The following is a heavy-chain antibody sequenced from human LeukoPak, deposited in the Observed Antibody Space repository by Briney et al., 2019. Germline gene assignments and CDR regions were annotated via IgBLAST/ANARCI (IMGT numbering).Heavy chain of an antibody. Sequence: PGGSLRLSCAASGFTFSSYAMNWVRQATGKGLEWVSVISGSGVSTYYADSVKGRFTISRDYSKNTLYLQMNSLRAEDTAVYYCAKGITMVRGVITYFDYWGQGTLVTVSS. CDR3: AKGITMVRGVITYFDY. V-gene: IGHV3-23*01. CDR2: ISGSGVST. D-gene: IGHD3-10*01. J-gene: IGHJ4*02. CDR1: GFTFSSYA.